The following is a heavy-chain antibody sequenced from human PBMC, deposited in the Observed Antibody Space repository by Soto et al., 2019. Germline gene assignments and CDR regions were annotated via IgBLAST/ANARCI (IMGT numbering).Heavy chain of an antibody. D-gene: IGHD3-3*01. CDR2: IKQDGSEK. CDR1: GFTFSSYW. V-gene: IGHV3-7*01. CDR3: ARDPETIFGVVIVPDY. Sequence: EVQLVESGGGLVQPGGSLRLSCAASGFTFSSYWMSWVRQAPGKGLEWVANIKQDGSEKYYVDSVKGRFTISRDNAKNSLYLQMNGLRAEDTAVYYCARDPETIFGVVIVPDYWGQGTLVTVSS. J-gene: IGHJ4*02.